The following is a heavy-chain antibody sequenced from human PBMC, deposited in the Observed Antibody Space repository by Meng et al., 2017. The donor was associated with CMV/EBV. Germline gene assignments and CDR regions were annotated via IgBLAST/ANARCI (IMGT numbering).Heavy chain of an antibody. V-gene: IGHV3-30-3*01. J-gene: IGHJ3*02. CDR3: ARHVYRVGAFDI. CDR1: GFTFSSYA. CDR2: ISYDGSNK. Sequence: GESLKISCAASGFTFSSYAMHWVRQAPGKGLEWVAVISYDGSNKYYADSVKGRFTISRDNSKNTLYLQMNSLRAEDTAVYYCARHVYRVGAFDIWGQGTMVTVSS. D-gene: IGHD2-2*02.